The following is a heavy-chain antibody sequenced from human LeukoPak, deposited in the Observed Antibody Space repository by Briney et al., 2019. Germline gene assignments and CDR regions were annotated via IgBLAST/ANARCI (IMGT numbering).Heavy chain of an antibody. CDR3: VRDRGDGYNQIDY. Sequence: PGGSLRLSCAASGFTFSSYAIHWVRQAPGKGLECVAVISKDGSNEHYADPGKGRFTISRDNSKNTLYLQMNSLRTEDTAVYYCVRDRGDGYNQIDYWGQGTLVTVSS. J-gene: IGHJ4*02. V-gene: IGHV3-30*04. CDR1: GFTFSSYA. CDR2: ISKDGSNE. D-gene: IGHD5-24*01.